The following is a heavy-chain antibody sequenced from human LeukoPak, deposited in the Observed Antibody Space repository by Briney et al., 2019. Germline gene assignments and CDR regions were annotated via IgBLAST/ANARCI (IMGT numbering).Heavy chain of an antibody. CDR2: INHSGST. CDR1: GGSFSGCY. Sequence: SETLSLTCAVYGGSFSGCYWTWIRQPPGKGLEWIGEINHSGSTNYNPSLKSRVTISVDTSKSQFSLKLSSVTAADTAIYFCARRGLRFLESVKYSWFDPWGQGTLVTVSS. D-gene: IGHD3-3*01. J-gene: IGHJ5*02. CDR3: ARRGLRFLESVKYSWFDP. V-gene: IGHV4-34*01.